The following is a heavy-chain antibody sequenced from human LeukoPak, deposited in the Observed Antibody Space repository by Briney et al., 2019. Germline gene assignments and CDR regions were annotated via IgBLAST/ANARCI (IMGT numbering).Heavy chain of an antibody. CDR2: LSSSGIT. Sequence: SETLSLTCTVSGDSLSSGNYYWTWLRQPAGKGLEWIGHLSSSGITNYNPSLNNRVTMSIDASKNQFSLNLTSVTAADTAVYYCARDSIRVQTGTTPWGRGTLVTVSS. D-gene: IGHD1-1*01. V-gene: IGHV4-61*10. J-gene: IGHJ5*02. CDR3: ARDSIRVQTGTTP. CDR1: GDSLSSGNYY.